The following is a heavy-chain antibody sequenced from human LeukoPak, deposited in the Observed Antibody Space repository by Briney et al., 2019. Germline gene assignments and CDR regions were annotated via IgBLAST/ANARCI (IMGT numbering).Heavy chain of an antibody. CDR3: ARGGYSGYRSRFDY. V-gene: IGHV4-34*01. J-gene: IGHJ4*02. Sequence: SETLSLTCAVHGGPFSGYSWNWIRQPPGMALEWIGEVNHSGSTNYNPSLKSRVTISVDTAKNQFSLKLSSVTAADTSVYYCARGGYSGYRSRFDYWGQGTLVTVSS. CDR2: VNHSGST. CDR1: GGPFSGYS. D-gene: IGHD5-12*01.